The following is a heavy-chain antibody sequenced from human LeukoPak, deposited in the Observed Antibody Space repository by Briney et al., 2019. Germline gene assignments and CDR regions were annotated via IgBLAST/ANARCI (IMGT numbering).Heavy chain of an antibody. J-gene: IGHJ4*02. CDR2: ISSNSGYI. Sequence: PGGSLRLSCGASGFTFSTFSMNCVRQAPGKGLEWVSSISSNSGYIYYADSVRGRFTISRDNAKNSLYLQMNSLRAEDTAVYYFAREGPATNIASRPNDYWGQGTLVTVSS. CDR1: GFTFSTFS. V-gene: IGHV3-21*01. CDR3: AREGPATNIASRPNDY. D-gene: IGHD6-6*01.